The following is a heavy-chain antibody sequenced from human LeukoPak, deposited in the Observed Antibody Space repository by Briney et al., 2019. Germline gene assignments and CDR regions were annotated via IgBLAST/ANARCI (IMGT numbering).Heavy chain of an antibody. Sequence: GASVKVSCKASGYTFTSYGISWVRQAPGQGLEWMGWISAYNGNTNYAQKLQGRVTMTTDTSTSTAYMELRSLRSDYTAVYYCARGAYCSGGSCYFDYWGQGTLVTVSS. CDR2: ISAYNGNT. CDR1: GYTFTSYG. D-gene: IGHD2-15*01. V-gene: IGHV1-18*01. CDR3: ARGAYCSGGSCYFDY. J-gene: IGHJ4*02.